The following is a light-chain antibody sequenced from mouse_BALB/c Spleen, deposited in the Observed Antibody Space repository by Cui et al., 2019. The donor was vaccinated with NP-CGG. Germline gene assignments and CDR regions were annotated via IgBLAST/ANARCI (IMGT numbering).Light chain of an antibody. V-gene: IGLV1*01. Sequence: QAFLSHVPAPTTSPGETVTLTCRSSTGAVTTSNYANWVQEKPDHLFTGLIGGTNNRAPGVPARFSGSLIGNKAALTITGAQTEDEAIYFCALWYSNHWVFGGGTKLTVL. CDR3: ALWYSNHWV. CDR1: TGAVTTSNY. CDR2: GTN. J-gene: IGLJ1*01.